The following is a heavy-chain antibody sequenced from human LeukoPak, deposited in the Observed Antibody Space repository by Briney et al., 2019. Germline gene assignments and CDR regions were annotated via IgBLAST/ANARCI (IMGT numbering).Heavy chain of an antibody. CDR3: ARDFELAH. CDR1: GFTFSSYG. Sequence: GGSLRLSCAESGFTFSSYGMHWVRQAPGKGLEWVALIWYDGSSKHYADSVRGRFTISRDNSKNTLYLQMNSLRAEDTAVYYCARDFELAHWGQGTLVTVSS. CDR2: IWYDGSSK. V-gene: IGHV3-33*01. D-gene: IGHD3-10*01. J-gene: IGHJ4*02.